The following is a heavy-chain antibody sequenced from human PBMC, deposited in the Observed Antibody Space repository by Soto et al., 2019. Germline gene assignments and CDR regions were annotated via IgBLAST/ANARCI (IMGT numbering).Heavy chain of an antibody. V-gene: IGHV4-59*01. CDR2: IYYSGST. CDR3: AREGGYYYYDSSGYYLRRYYFDY. J-gene: IGHJ4*02. D-gene: IGHD3-22*01. Sequence: SETLSLTCTVSGGSISSYYWSWIRQPPGKGLEWIGYIYYSGSTNYNPSLKSRVTISVDTSKSQFSLKLSSVTAADTAVYYCAREGGYYYYDSSGYYLRRYYFDYWGQGTLVTVSS. CDR1: GGSISSYY.